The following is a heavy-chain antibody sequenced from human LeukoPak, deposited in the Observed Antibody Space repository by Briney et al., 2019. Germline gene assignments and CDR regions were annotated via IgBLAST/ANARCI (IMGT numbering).Heavy chain of an antibody. Sequence: SETLSLTCAVSGYSISSGYYWGWSRQPPGKGLEGIGSIYHSGSTYYNPSLKSRVTISVDTSKNQFSLNLNSVTAADTAVYYCARIAVAARLDYWGQGTLVTVSS. J-gene: IGHJ4*02. V-gene: IGHV4-38-2*01. D-gene: IGHD6-19*01. CDR2: IYHSGST. CDR3: ARIAVAARLDY. CDR1: GYSISSGYY.